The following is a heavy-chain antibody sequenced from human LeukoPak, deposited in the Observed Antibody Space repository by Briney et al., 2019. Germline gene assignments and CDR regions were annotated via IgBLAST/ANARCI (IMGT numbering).Heavy chain of an antibody. V-gene: IGHV1-69*05. D-gene: IGHD3-22*01. CDR3: ARDTPQLDYYDSSGYYY. J-gene: IGHJ4*02. CDR1: GGTFSSYA. CDR2: IIPIFGTA. Sequence: GASVKVSCKASGGTFSSYAISWVRQAPGQGLEWMGGIIPIFGTANYAQKFQGRVTITTDESTSTAYMELSSLRSEDTAVYYCARDTPQLDYYDSSGYYYWGQGTLVTVSS.